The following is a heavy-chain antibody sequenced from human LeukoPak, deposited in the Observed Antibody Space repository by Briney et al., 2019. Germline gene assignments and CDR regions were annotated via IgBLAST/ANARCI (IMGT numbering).Heavy chain of an antibody. CDR1: GGTFRIYA. D-gene: IGHD5-18*01. Sequence: EASVKVSCKASGGTFRIYAITWVRQAPRQGLEWMGGIIPMFGTTKYAQKFQGRVTITADESTSTAYMELSSLRFEDTAVYYCARVVIDIVDIALVRYNWFDPWGQGTLVTVSP. CDR3: ARVVIDIVDIALVRYNWFDP. V-gene: IGHV1-69*13. J-gene: IGHJ5*02. CDR2: IIPMFGTT.